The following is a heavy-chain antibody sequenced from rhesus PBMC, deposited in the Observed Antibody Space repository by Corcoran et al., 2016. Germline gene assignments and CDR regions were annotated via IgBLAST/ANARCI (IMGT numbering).Heavy chain of an antibody. Sequence: EVRLVESGGGWVQPGGSLRLSCAAPGFTFSDYFMDWVRQAQGKGPEWVGFIRRKAYGGTMEYAASVKGRFTISRDDSKSIASLQMNSLKTEDTAVYYCVRSLGTYYGLDSWGQGVVVTVSS. D-gene: IGHD1-44*01. CDR2: IRRKAYGGTM. CDR3: VRSLGTYYGLDS. CDR1: GFTFSDYF. V-gene: IGHV3-116*02. J-gene: IGHJ6*01.